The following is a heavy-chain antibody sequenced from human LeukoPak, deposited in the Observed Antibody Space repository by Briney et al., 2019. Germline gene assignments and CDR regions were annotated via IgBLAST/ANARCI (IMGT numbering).Heavy chain of an antibody. Sequence: GGSLRLSCAASGFTFNTYWMSWVRQAPGKGLEWVANINQEESERYYVDSVKGRFTISRDNAKKSLYLQMNSLTVEDTAVYYCARSIVIVVVGNLLDYGMDVWGQGTTVTVSS. CDR2: INQEESER. CDR1: GFTFNTYW. D-gene: IGHD3-16*02. CDR3: ARSIVIVVVGNLLDYGMDV. J-gene: IGHJ6*02. V-gene: IGHV3-7*01.